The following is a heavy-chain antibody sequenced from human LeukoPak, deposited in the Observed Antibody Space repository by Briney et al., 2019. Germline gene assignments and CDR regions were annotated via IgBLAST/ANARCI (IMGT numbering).Heavy chain of an antibody. D-gene: IGHD6-13*01. Sequence: GGSLRLSCAASGFTFSTYNMNWVRQAPGKGLEWVSSISSSSSYIYYADSVKGRFTISRDNAKNSLYLQMNSLRAEDTAVYYCAKDIAAAIDYWGQGTLVTVSS. V-gene: IGHV3-21*01. CDR2: ISSSSSYI. CDR1: GFTFSTYN. J-gene: IGHJ4*02. CDR3: AKDIAAAIDY.